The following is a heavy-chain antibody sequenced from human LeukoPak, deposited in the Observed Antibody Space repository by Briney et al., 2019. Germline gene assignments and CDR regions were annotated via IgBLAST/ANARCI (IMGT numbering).Heavy chain of an antibody. D-gene: IGHD3-9*01. CDR1: GFSLRTSGVA. CDR2: IYWNDDK. Sequence: SGPTLVKPTQTLTLTCTFSGFSLRTSGVAVGWLRQPPGKALEWLAVIYWNDDKRSSPSLERRLTISKDTSKNQVVLTMTSMAPVDTATYYCATNDILTGDPFDVWGQGTVVTVSS. CDR3: ATNDILTGDPFDV. V-gene: IGHV2-5*01. J-gene: IGHJ3*01.